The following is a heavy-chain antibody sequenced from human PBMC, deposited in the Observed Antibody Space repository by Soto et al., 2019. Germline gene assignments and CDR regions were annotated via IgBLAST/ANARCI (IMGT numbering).Heavy chain of an antibody. D-gene: IGHD3-22*01. V-gene: IGHV3-9*01. Sequence: GGSLRLSCGGSGFSFDDYTMHWVRQAPGKGPEWVASLSWNSGFSGYADSVKGRFTISRDNAQSSVHLQMNNLRTEDTALYYCAKGRGTIVVTDAYDIWGQGTMVTVS. CDR2: LSWNSGFS. CDR1: GFSFDDYT. J-gene: IGHJ3*02. CDR3: AKGRGTIVVTDAYDI.